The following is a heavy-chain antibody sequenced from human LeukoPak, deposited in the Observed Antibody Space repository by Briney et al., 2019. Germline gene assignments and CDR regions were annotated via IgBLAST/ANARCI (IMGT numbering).Heavy chain of an antibody. CDR2: ISSSSSTI. D-gene: IGHD6-13*01. CDR3: ARDAVGQQLVW. CDR1: GFTFSSYS. J-gene: IGHJ4*02. Sequence: GGSLRLSCAASGFTFSSYSMNWVRQAPGKGLEWVSYISSSSSTIYYADSVKGRFTISRDNAKNSLYLQMNSLRAEDTAVYYCARDAVGQQLVWWGQGTLVTVSS. V-gene: IGHV3-48*04.